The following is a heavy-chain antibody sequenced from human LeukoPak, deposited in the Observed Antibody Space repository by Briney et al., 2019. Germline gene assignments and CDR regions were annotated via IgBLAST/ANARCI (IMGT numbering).Heavy chain of an antibody. CDR1: GGSFSGYY. CDR2: INHSGST. D-gene: IGHD2-21*02. J-gene: IGHJ3*02. Sequence: PSETLSLTCAVYGGSFSGYYWSWIRQPPGKGLEWIGEINHSGSTNYNPSLKSRVTILVDTSKNQFSLKLSSVTAADTAVHYCARHLGVAYCGGDCYPVAFDIWGQGAMVTVSS. CDR3: ARHLGVAYCGGDCYPVAFDI. V-gene: IGHV4-34*01.